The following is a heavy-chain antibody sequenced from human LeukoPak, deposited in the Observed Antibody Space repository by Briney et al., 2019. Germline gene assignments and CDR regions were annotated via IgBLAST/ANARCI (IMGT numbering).Heavy chain of an antibody. J-gene: IGHJ4*02. CDR1: GFTVSSNY. D-gene: IGHD6-6*01. V-gene: IGHV3-53*01. CDR3: ASSRPSIAARLPYDY. CDR2: IYSGGST. Sequence: GGSLRLSCAASGFTVSSNYMSWVRQAPGKGLEWVSVIYSGGSTYYADSVKGRFTISRDNSKNTLCLQMNSLRAEDTAVYYCASSRPSIAARLPYDYWGQGTLVTVSS.